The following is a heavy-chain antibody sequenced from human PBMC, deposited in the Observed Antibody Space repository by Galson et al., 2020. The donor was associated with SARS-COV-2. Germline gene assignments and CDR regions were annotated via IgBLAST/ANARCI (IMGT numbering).Heavy chain of an antibody. CDR3: AILTWHTYNWPYFDA. CDR1: GFTFSTSA. Sequence: GGSLRLSCAASGFTFSTSAMSWVRQAPGKGLEWVSHTSGSGGNTLYADSVRGRFAISRDNSRNTLYLQMSSLRAEDTAVYYCAILTWHTYNWPYFDAWGQGTLVTGSS. CDR2: TSGSGGNT. J-gene: IGHJ4*02. V-gene: IGHV3-23*01. D-gene: IGHD1-1*01.